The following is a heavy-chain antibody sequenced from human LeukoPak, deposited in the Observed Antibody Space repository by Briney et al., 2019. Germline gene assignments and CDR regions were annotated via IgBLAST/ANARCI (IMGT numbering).Heavy chain of an antibody. J-gene: IGHJ6*02. D-gene: IGHD6-6*01. V-gene: IGHV1-18*01. Sequence: ASVKVSCKASGYTFTSYGISWVRQAPGQGLEWMGWISAYNGNTNYAQKLQGRVTMTTDTSTSTAYMELRRLRSDDTAVYYCARGTGSSSHYYYYGMDVWGQGTTVTVSS. CDR3: ARGTGSSSHYYYYGMDV. CDR2: ISAYNGNT. CDR1: GYTFTSYG.